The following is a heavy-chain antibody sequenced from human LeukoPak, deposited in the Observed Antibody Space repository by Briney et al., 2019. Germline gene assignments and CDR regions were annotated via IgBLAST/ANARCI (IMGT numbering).Heavy chain of an antibody. CDR2: ISSSGSTI. Sequence: GGSLRLSCAASGFTFSSYEMNWVRQAPGKGLEWVSYISSSGSTIYYADSVKGRFTISRDNAKNTLYLQMNSLRAEDTAVYYCARVDYDSSGDYPYFDYWGQGTLVTVSS. CDR1: GFTFSSYE. V-gene: IGHV3-48*03. J-gene: IGHJ4*02. D-gene: IGHD3-22*01. CDR3: ARVDYDSSGDYPYFDY.